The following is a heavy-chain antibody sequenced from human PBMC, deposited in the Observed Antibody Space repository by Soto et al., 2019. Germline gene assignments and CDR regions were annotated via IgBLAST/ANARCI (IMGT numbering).Heavy chain of an antibody. CDR1: GGSISSYY. Sequence: QVQLQESGPGLVKPSETLSLTCTVSGGSISSYYWSWIRQPPGKGLEWIGYIYYSGSTNYNPSLKSRVTISVDTSKNQFSLKLSSVTAADTAVYYCARDRCGGSCYGMDVWGQGTTVTVSS. CDR2: IYYSGST. D-gene: IGHD2-15*01. V-gene: IGHV4-59*01. CDR3: ARDRCGGSCYGMDV. J-gene: IGHJ6*02.